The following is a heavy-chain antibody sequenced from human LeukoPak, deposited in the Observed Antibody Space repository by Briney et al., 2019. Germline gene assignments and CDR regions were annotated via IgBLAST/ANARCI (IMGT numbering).Heavy chain of an antibody. D-gene: IGHD6-6*01. V-gene: IGHV1-8*03. CDR1: GYTFTSYD. CDR2: MNPNSGNT. Sequence: ASVKVSCKASGYTFTSYDINWVRQATGQGLEWMGWMNPNSGNTGYAQKFQGRVTITRNTSISTAYMELSSLRSEDTAVYYCARGRGAARRNWLDPWGQGTLVTVSS. J-gene: IGHJ5*02. CDR3: ARGRGAARRNWLDP.